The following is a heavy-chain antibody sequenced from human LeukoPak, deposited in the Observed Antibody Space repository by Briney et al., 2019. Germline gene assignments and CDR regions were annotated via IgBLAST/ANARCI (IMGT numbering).Heavy chain of an antibody. V-gene: IGHV3-9*01. Sequence: TGGSLRLSCAASGFTFDDYAMHWVRQAPGKGLEWVSGISWNSGSIGYADSVKGRFTISRDNAKNSLYLQMNSLRAEDTALYYCVKDIGGSYGFDYWGQGTLVTVSS. J-gene: IGHJ4*02. CDR3: VKDIGGSYGFDY. CDR2: ISWNSGSI. D-gene: IGHD1-26*01. CDR1: GFTFDDYA.